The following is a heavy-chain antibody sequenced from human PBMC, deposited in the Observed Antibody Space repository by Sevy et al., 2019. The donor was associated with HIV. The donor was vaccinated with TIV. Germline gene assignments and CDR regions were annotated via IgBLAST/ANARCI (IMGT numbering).Heavy chain of an antibody. CDR1: GGSISSSSYY. CDR2: IYYSGST. Sequence: SETLSLTCTVSGGSISSSSYYWGWIRQPPGKGLGWIGSIYYSGSTYYNPSLKSRVTISVDTSKNQFSLKLSSVTAADTAVYYCARARWEDNAFDIWGQGTMVTVSS. V-gene: IGHV4-39*01. J-gene: IGHJ3*02. CDR3: ARARWEDNAFDI. D-gene: IGHD1-26*01.